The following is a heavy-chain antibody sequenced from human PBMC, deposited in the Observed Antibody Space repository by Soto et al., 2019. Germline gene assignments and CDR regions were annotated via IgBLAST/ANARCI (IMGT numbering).Heavy chain of an antibody. CDR1: RFTFTNYI. CDR3: VRGGSSRSY. CDR2: LSSGSRYV. J-gene: IGHJ4*02. Sequence: PGGSLGLSGPASRFTFTNYIITWVRQAPGKGLEWVSSLSSGSRYVYYVDSVKGRFTISRDDAKNSVYLQMNSLRAEDAAVYYCVRGGSSRSYWGQGSRVTVSS. D-gene: IGHD3-16*02. V-gene: IGHV3-21*01.